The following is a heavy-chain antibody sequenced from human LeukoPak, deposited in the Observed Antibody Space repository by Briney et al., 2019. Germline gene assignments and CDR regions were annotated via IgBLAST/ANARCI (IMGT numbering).Heavy chain of an antibody. Sequence: SGTLSLTCAVSGGSISSSNWWSWVRQPPGKGLEWIGEIYHSGSTNYNPSLKSRVTISVDKPKNQFSLKLSSVTAADTAVYYCARENYYYYGMDVWGRGTTVTVSS. CDR3: ARENYYYYGMDV. CDR1: GGSISSSNW. V-gene: IGHV4-4*02. CDR2: IYHSGST. J-gene: IGHJ6*02.